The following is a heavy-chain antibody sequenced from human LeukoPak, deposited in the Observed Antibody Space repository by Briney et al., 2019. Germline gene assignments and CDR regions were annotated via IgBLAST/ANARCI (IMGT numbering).Heavy chain of an antibody. CDR2: IYYSGST. V-gene: IGHV4-30-4*01. CDR1: GGSISSGDYY. D-gene: IGHD4-17*01. CDR3: ARDSRGTTVTYFDY. Sequence: PSETLSLTCTVSGGSISSGDYYWSWLRQPPGKGLEWIGYIYYSGSTYYNPSLKSRVTISVDTSKNQFSLKLSSVTAADTAVYYCARDSRGTTVTYFDYWGQGTLVTVSS. J-gene: IGHJ4*02.